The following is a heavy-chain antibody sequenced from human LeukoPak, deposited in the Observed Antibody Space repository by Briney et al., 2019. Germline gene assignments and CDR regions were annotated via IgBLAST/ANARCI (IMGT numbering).Heavy chain of an antibody. V-gene: IGHV3-21*01. Sequence: GGSLRLSCAASGFTFSSYSMNWVRQAPGKGLEWVSSISSSSSYIYYADSVKGRFTISRDNAKNSLYLQMNSLRAEDTAVYYCARVQYRSSGWSNFDNWGQGILVTVSS. CDR2: ISSSSSYI. D-gene: IGHD6-19*01. CDR1: GFTFSSYS. CDR3: ARVQYRSSGWSNFDN. J-gene: IGHJ4*02.